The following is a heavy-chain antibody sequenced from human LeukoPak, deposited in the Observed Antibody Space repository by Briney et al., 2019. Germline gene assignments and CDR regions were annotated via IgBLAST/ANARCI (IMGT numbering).Heavy chain of an antibody. V-gene: IGHV4-39*01. CDR1: GGSISSSSYY. Sequence: ASETLSLTCTVSGGSISSSSYYWGWIRQPPGKGLEWIGSIYYSGSTYYNPSLKSRVTISVDTSKNQFSLKLSSVTAADTAVYYCARHVLWVGYCSGGRCYFDYWGQGTLVTVSS. CDR2: IYYSGST. D-gene: IGHD2-15*01. J-gene: IGHJ4*02. CDR3: ARHVLWVGYCSGGRCYFDY.